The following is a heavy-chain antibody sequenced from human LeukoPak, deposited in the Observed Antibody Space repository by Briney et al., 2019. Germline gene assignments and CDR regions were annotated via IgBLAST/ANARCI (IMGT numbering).Heavy chain of an antibody. CDR1: GYTFTSYG. CDR3: ARDWGSIKVITDY. Sequence: GASVKASCKATGYTFTSYGISWVRQAPGQGLEWMGWISSNSDNTNYAQRLQGRVTMTTDTSTSTAYMELRSLRSDDTAVYYCARDWGSIKVITDYWGQGTLVTVSS. D-gene: IGHD3-16*01. CDR2: ISSNSDNT. V-gene: IGHV1-18*01. J-gene: IGHJ4*02.